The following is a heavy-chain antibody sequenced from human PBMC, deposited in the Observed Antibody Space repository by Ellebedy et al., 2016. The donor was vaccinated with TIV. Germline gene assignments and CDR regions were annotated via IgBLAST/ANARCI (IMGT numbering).Heavy chain of an antibody. CDR2: IYSGGST. CDR3: ARGPNSDS. V-gene: IGHV3-66*01. J-gene: IGHJ5*01. CDR1: GFTVSSNY. Sequence: GESLKISCAASGFTVSSNYMSWVRQAPGKGLEWVSVIYSGGSTYYADSVKGRFTISRDNSKNTLYLQMNTLRTDDTAVYYCARGPNSDSWGQGTLVTVSS.